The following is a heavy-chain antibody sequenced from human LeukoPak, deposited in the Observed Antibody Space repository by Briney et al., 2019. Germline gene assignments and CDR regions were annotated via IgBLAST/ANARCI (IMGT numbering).Heavy chain of an antibody. D-gene: IGHD5-18*01. J-gene: IGHJ2*01. Sequence: GASVKVSCKASGGTFGSYVISWERQAPGQGLEWMGGIIPIFGTAHYAQKFQGRLTITADESTSTVYMEMSSLRSEDTAMYYCAKEGDTALVTGYFDLWGRGTLVTVSA. CDR1: GGTFGSYV. V-gene: IGHV1-69*13. CDR3: AKEGDTALVTGYFDL. CDR2: IIPIFGTA.